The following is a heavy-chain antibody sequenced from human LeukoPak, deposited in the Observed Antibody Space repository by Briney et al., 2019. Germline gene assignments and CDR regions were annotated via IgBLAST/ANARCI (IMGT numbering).Heavy chain of an antibody. CDR3: ARDRATVVTPPRWFDP. J-gene: IGHJ5*02. V-gene: IGHV1-69*13. Sequence: VASVKVSCKASGGTFSSYAISWVRQAPGQGLEWVGGIIPIFGTANYAQKFQGRVTITADESTSTAYMELSSLRSEDTAVYYCARDRATVVTPPRWFDPWGQGTLVTVSS. D-gene: IGHD4-23*01. CDR2: IIPIFGTA. CDR1: GGTFSSYA.